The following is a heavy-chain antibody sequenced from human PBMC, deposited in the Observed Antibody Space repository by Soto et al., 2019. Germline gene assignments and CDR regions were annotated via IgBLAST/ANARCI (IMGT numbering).Heavy chain of an antibody. CDR2: VYYSGTT. V-gene: IGHV4-61*01. CDR3: ARTTAVPNTLRSRYFFDY. CDR1: GGSVSDKTYY. Sequence: SETLSLTCSVSGGSVSDKTYYWSWIRQPPGKRLEWIGYVYYSGTTNYNPSLKCRVTISVDLSKNRFSVRLSSVTTADTALYYCARTTAVPNTLRSRYFFDYWGQGTLVTVSS. D-gene: IGHD4-17*01. J-gene: IGHJ4*02.